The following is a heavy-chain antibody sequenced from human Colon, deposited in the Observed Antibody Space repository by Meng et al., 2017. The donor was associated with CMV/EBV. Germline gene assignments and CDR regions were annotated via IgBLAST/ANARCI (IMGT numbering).Heavy chain of an antibody. Sequence: SVKVSCKASGTTFSSHGISWVRQAPGQGLEWMGGITPIIGVTNYVEKFQGRVTVTADKSTNTAYLELSSLRAEDTAVYYCARDRLSRGRDVGCGDWGQGTMVTVSS. J-gene: IGHJ3*01. CDR2: ITPIIGVT. CDR3: ARDRLSRGRDVGCGD. CDR1: GTTFSSHG. V-gene: IGHV1-69*10. D-gene: IGHD5-24*01.